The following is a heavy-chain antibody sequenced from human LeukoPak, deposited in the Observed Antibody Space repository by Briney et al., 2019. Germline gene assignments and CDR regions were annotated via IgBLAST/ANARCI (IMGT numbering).Heavy chain of an antibody. CDR2: IRYDGSNK. V-gene: IGHV3-30*02. J-gene: IGHJ4*02. CDR3: AKDIDDGYNLSGFDY. D-gene: IGHD5-24*01. CDR1: GFTFSSYG. Sequence: GGSLRLSCAASGFTFSSYGMHWVRQAPGKGLEWVAFIRYDGSNKYYADSVKGRFTISRDNAKNSLFLQMNSLRTEDTALYYCAKDIDDGYNLSGFDYWGQGTLVTVSS.